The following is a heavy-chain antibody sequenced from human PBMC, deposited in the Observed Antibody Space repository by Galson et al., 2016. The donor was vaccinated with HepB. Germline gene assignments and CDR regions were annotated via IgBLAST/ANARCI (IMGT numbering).Heavy chain of an antibody. CDR2: INPSGGST. V-gene: IGHV1-46*01. CDR1: GYTLTDHY. J-gene: IGHJ4*02. CDR3: ARSLGYCSGGSCF. D-gene: IGHD2-15*01. Sequence: SVKVSCKAFGYTLTDHYIHWVRQGPGQGLEWMGMINPSGGSTYYAQKFQGRVTMTSDTSTTTVNMELSSLGSEDTAMYYCARSLGYCSGGSCFWGQETLVTVSS.